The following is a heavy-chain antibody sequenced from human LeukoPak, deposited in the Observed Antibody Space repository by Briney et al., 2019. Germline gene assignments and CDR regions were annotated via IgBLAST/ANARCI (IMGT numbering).Heavy chain of an antibody. CDR2: IKQDGGEK. V-gene: IGHV3-7*01. J-gene: IGHJ4*01. CDR3: ARDGTAAGLYFDL. CDR1: GFIFSDYW. D-gene: IGHD6-13*01. Sequence: GGSLRLSCGVSGFIFSDYWMNWVRQAPGKGLEWVASIKQDGGEKSYVDSVKGRFTISRDNAKNSLYLQMSSLRAEDTAVYYCARDGTAAGLYFDLWGKGTPVTVSS.